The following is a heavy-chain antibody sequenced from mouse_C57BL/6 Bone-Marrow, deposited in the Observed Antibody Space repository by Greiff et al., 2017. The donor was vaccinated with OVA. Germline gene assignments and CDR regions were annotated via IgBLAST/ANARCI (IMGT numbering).Heavy chain of an antibody. V-gene: IGHV1-42*01. CDR2: INPSTGGT. D-gene: IGHD3-2*02. CDR3: ARNEAQATGYYYAMDY. CDR1: GYSFTGYY. Sequence: EVQLQQSGPELVKPGASVKISCKASGYSFTGYYMNWVKQSPEKSLEWIGEINPSTGGTTYNQKFKAKATLTVDKSSSTAYMQLKSLTSEDSAVYYCARNEAQATGYYYAMDYWGQGTSVTVSS. J-gene: IGHJ4*01.